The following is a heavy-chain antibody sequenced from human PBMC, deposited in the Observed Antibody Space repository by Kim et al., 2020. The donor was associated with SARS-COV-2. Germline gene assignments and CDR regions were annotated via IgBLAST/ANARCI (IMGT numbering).Heavy chain of an antibody. D-gene: IGHD3-10*01. CDR3: ARAVGYNSFDY. J-gene: IGHJ4*02. Sequence: TIYAQRFQGRVPRTRDTSTSTVYMELSSLRSEDTAVYYCARAVGYNSFDYWGQGTLVTVSS. V-gene: IGHV1-46*01. CDR2: T.